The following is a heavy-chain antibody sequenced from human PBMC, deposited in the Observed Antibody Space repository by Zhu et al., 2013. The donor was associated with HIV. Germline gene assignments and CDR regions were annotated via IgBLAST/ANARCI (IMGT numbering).Heavy chain of an antibody. CDR2: IIPIFGTA. V-gene: IGHV1-69*01. D-gene: IGHD5-18*01. CDR3: ARGRVWDTAMVRYYYYYGMDV. CDR1: GGTFSSYA. Sequence: QVQLVQSGAEVKKPGSSVKVSCKASGGTFSSYAISWVRQAPGQGLEWMGGIIPIFGTANYAQKFQGRVTITADESTSTAYMELSSLRSEDTAVYYCARGRVWDTAMVRYYYYYGMDVWGQGTTVTVSS. J-gene: IGHJ6*02.